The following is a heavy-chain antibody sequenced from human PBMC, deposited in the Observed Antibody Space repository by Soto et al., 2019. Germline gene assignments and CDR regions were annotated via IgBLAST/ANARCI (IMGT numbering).Heavy chain of an antibody. CDR3: ARAMGYCSSTSCYHAQYYYYGVDV. V-gene: IGHV4-59*01. Sequence: PSETLSLTCTVSGGSISSYYWSWIRQPPGKGLEWVGYIYYSGSTNYNPSLKSRVSISVDTSKNQFSLKLSSVTAADTAVYYCARAMGYCSSTSCYHAQYYYYGVDVWGQGTTVTVSS. CDR2: IYYSGST. J-gene: IGHJ6*02. CDR1: GGSISSYY. D-gene: IGHD2-2*01.